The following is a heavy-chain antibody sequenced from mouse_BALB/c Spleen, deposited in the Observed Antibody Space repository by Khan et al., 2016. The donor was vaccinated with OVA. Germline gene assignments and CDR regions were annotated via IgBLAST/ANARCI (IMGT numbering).Heavy chain of an antibody. CDR1: GFTFSSYA. Sequence: EVQLVESGGGLVKPGGSLKLSCVASGFTFSSYAMSWVRQTPAKRLEWVATISSSGNYTYYPDSVKGRFTISRDNAKNTLYLHLSSLRSEDTAMYDCARPPITTVVATSYWFVDVWGAGTTVTVSS. CDR2: ISSSGNYT. CDR3: ARPPITTVVATSYWFVDV. D-gene: IGHD1-1*01. J-gene: IGHJ1*01. V-gene: IGHV5-9-3*01.